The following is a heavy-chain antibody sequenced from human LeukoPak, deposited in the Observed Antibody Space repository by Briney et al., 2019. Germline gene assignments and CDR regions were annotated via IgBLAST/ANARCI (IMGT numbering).Heavy chain of an antibody. CDR1: GFTFGDYA. D-gene: IGHD5-18*01. J-gene: IGHJ4*02. V-gene: IGHV3-9*03. CDR3: AKSDSYGYYFDY. Sequence: GGSLRLSCAASGFTFGDYAMHWVRQAPGKGLEWVSGISWNSGSIGYADSVKGRFTLSRDNAKNSLYLQMNSLRAEDMALYYCAKSDSYGYYFDYWGQGTLVTVSS. CDR2: ISWNSGSI.